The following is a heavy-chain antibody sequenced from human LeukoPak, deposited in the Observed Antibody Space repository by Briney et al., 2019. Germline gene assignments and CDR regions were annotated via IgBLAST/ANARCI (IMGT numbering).Heavy chain of an antibody. Sequence: SETLSLTCAVYGGSFSGYYWSWIRQPPGKGLEWIGEINHSGSTNYNPSLKSRVTISVDTSKNQFSLKLSSVTAADTAVYYCARDLPFDYGVSYYFDYWGQRTLVTVSS. J-gene: IGHJ4*02. D-gene: IGHD4-17*01. CDR3: ARDLPFDYGVSYYFDY. CDR1: GGSFSGYY. CDR2: INHSGST. V-gene: IGHV4-34*01.